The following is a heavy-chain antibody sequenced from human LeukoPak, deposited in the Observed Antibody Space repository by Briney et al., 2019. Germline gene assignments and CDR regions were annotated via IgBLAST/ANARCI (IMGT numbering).Heavy chain of an antibody. CDR3: AKAAREYAYCSGGSCYSAY. CDR1: GFTFSSYA. Sequence: TGGSLRLSCAASGFTFSSYAMTWVRQAPGKGLEWVSTISGSGGTTYCADSVKGRFTVSRDNSKNTLYLQMNSLGAEDTAVYYCAKAAREYAYCSGGSCYSAYWGQGTLVTVSS. D-gene: IGHD2-15*01. CDR2: ISGSGGTT. J-gene: IGHJ4*02. V-gene: IGHV3-23*01.